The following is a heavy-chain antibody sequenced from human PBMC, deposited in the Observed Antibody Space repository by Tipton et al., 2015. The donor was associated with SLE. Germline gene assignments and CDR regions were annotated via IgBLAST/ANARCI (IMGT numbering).Heavy chain of an antibody. D-gene: IGHD2-15*01. Sequence: GSLRLSCAASGFIFSSYNMNWVRQAPGKGLEWVSYISSSSSSIYYADSVRGRFTISKDNAKNSLYLQMNSLRAEDTAVYYCARDVGDYYYYYMDVWGKGTTVTISS. CDR2: ISSSSSSI. J-gene: IGHJ6*03. CDR1: GFIFSSYN. V-gene: IGHV3-48*01. CDR3: ARDVGDYYYYYMDV.